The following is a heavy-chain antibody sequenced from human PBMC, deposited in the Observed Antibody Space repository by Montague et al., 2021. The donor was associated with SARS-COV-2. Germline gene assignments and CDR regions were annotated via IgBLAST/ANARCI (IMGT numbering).Heavy chain of an antibody. D-gene: IGHD6-13*01. CDR2: IWYDGSKN. CDR3: ARDSSSGSDWYYYYGMDV. J-gene: IGHJ6*02. V-gene: IGHV3-33*01. Sequence: SLRLSWAASGFTFSSYGMHWVRQAPGKGLEWVALIWYDGSKNYYADSVKGRSTISRDNSKNTLYLQMNTLRAEDTAVYYCARDSSSGSDWYYYYGMDVWGQGTTVTVSS. CDR1: GFTFSSYG.